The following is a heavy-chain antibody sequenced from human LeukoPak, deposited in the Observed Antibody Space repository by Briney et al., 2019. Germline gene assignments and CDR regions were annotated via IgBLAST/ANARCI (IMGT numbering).Heavy chain of an antibody. D-gene: IGHD4-17*01. Sequence: GGSLRLSCAASGFTFSNYQMSWVRQAPGKGLEWVANIKQDGTEKYYVDSVKGRFTISRDNSKKSLYLQMNTLRAEDTAVYYCTTGGVTTVTAWGQGTLVTVSS. J-gene: IGHJ4*01. CDR3: TTGGVTTVTA. CDR2: IKQDGTEK. V-gene: IGHV3-7*01. CDR1: GFTFSNYQ.